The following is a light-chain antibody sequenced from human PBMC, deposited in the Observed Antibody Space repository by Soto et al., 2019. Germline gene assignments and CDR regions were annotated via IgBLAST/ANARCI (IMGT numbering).Light chain of an antibody. J-gene: IGKJ4*01. CDR1: QSVNSN. CDR3: QQYNNWPLT. V-gene: IGKV3-15*01. CDR2: GAS. Sequence: EIAMTQSPATLSVSPGERANLSCRASQSVNSNLAWYQQKPGQAPRLLIYGASTRATGIPARFSGSGSGTEFTVTISSLQSEDFAVYYCQQYNNWPLTFGGGTKVEIK.